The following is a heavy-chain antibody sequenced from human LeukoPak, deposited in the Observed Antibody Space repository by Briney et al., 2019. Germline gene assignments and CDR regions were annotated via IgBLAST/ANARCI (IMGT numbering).Heavy chain of an antibody. D-gene: IGHD1-26*01. V-gene: IGHV4-61*01. Sequence: SETLSLTCTVSGGSVNSGSYYWNWIRQPPGKGLEWIGYIYYSGSTNYNPSLKSRVTISVDTSKNQFSLKLSSVTAADTAVYYCARAAYSGSYHSDYRGQGTLVTVSS. CDR3: ARAAYSGSYHSDY. J-gene: IGHJ4*02. CDR2: IYYSGST. CDR1: GGSVNSGSYY.